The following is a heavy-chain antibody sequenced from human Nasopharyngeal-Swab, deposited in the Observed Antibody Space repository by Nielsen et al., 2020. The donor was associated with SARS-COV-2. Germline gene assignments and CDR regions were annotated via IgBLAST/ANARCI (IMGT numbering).Heavy chain of an antibody. CDR2: ISYDGGKQ. CDR3: AREGVKYQVLHNWFDS. Sequence: GGSLRLSCAASEFIFSSYAMHWVRQAPGKGLEWVALISYDGGKQYYADSVKSRFTISRDNSKNTLYLQMNSLRIEDTAVYYCAREGVKYQVLHNWFDSWGQGTLVTVSS. J-gene: IGHJ5*01. D-gene: IGHD4/OR15-4a*01. CDR1: EFIFSSYA. V-gene: IGHV3-30*04.